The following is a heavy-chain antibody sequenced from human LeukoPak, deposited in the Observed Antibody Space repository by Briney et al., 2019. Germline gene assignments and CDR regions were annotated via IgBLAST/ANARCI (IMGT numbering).Heavy chain of an antibody. V-gene: IGHV5-51*01. CDR2: IHPRDSDT. CDR3: ARHYSSTWSHDLRDSAGLDY. J-gene: IGHJ4*02. CDR1: GYSFTNYW. D-gene: IGHD6-13*01. Sequence: GESLKISCKGSGYSFTNYWIGWVRQMPGKGLEWMGIIHPRDSDTRYSPSFQGQVTISADKSISTAYLQWSSLKASDTAMYYCARHYSSTWSHDLRDSAGLDYWGQGTLVTVSS.